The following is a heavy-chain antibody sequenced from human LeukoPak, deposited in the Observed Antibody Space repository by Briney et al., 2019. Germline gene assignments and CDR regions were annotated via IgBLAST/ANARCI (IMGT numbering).Heavy chain of an antibody. CDR1: GYTFTGYY. CDR3: ARDHCRSTSCYTPSDV. D-gene: IGHD2-2*02. V-gene: IGHV1-2*02. CDR2: INPNSGGT. Sequence: ASVKVSCKASGYTFTGYYMHWVRQAPGQGLAWMGWINPNSGGTNYAQKFQGRVTMTRDTSISTAYMELSRLRSDDTAVYYCARDHCRSTSCYTPSDVWGKGTTVTVSS. J-gene: IGHJ6*04.